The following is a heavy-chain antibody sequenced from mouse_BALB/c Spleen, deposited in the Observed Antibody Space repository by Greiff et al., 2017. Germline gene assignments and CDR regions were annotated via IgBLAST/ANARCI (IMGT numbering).Heavy chain of an antibody. Sequence: EVHLVESGGGLVKPGGSLKLSCAASGFTFSSYAMSWVRQTPEKRLEWVASISSGGSTYYPDSVKGRFTISRDNARNILYLQMSSLRSEDTAMYYCARRAYRYDAMDYWGKGTSVTVSS. D-gene: IGHD2-14*01. CDR3: ARRAYRYDAMDY. J-gene: IGHJ4*01. V-gene: IGHV5-6-5*01. CDR2: ISSGGST. CDR1: GFTFSSYA.